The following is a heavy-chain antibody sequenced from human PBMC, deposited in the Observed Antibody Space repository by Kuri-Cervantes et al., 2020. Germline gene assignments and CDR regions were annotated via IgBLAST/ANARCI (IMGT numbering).Heavy chain of an antibody. Sequence: SETLSLTCTVSGGSISSGGYYWSWIRQHPGKGLEWIGYIYYSGSTNYNPSLKSRVTISVDTSKNQFSLKLSSVTAADTAVYYCARGVYDYVWGSYLPWFDPWGQGTLVTVSS. CDR3: ARGVYDYVWGSYLPWFDP. CDR2: IYYSGST. D-gene: IGHD3-16*02. CDR1: GGSISSGGYY. J-gene: IGHJ5*02. V-gene: IGHV4-61*08.